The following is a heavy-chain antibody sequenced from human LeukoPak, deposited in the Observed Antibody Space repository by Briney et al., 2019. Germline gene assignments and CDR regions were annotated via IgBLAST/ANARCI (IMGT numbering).Heavy chain of an antibody. D-gene: IGHD4-17*01. CDR1: GFTFRNAW. Sequence: GGSLRLSWEAPGFTFRNAWMTWFRQARGKGRKWVGRIKRKTDGGTTDYAAPVKGRFTISRDDSKNTLYLQMNSLKTEDTAVYYCTTGVTINYYYYYYMDVWGKGTTVTVSS. V-gene: IGHV3-15*01. CDR3: TTGVTINYYYYYYMDV. J-gene: IGHJ6*03. CDR2: IKRKTDGGTT.